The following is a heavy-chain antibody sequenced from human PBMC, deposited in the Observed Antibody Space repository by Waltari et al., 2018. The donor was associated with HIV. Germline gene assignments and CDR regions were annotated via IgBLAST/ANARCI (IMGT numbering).Heavy chain of an antibody. CDR1: GGSFSGYY. J-gene: IGHJ6*02. CDR2: INHSGST. V-gene: IGHV4-34*01. D-gene: IGHD3-22*01. Sequence: TLSLTCAVYGGSFSGYYGSWVRQPPGKGLAWIGEINHSGSTNYNPSLKSRVTISVDTSKNQFSLKLSSVTAADTAGYYCARGGRGYYYDSSGGGYYGMDVWDQGP. CDR3: ARGGRGYYYDSSGGGYYGMDV.